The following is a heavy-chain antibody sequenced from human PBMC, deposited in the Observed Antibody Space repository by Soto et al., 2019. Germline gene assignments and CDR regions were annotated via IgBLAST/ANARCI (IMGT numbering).Heavy chain of an antibody. D-gene: IGHD6-19*01. CDR1: GGTFSSYA. J-gene: IGHJ4*02. Sequence: QVQLVQSGAEVKKPGSSVKVSCKASGGTFSSYAISWVRQAPGQGLEWMGGIIPIFGTANYAQKFQGRVTIAADESTSTAYMELSSLRSEDTAVYYCARGVGSGYSSGWYGVIGDYWGQGTLVTVSS. CDR3: ARGVGSGYSSGWYGVIGDY. V-gene: IGHV1-69*12. CDR2: IIPIFGTA.